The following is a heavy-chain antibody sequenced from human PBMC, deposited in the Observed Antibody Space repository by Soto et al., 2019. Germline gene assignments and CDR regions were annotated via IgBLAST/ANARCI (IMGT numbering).Heavy chain of an antibody. D-gene: IGHD3-22*01. Sequence: EVQQVESGGGLVQPGGSLRLSCVASGFTFSSYSMNWVRQAPGKGLEWISYISSSSSTIHYADSVKGRFTISRDNAKNSLYLQMNSLRDEDTAVYYGARDAVRVAITQTYGMDFWGQGTTVTVSS. CDR1: GFTFSSYS. J-gene: IGHJ6*02. CDR2: ISSSSSTI. CDR3: ARDAVRVAITQTYGMDF. V-gene: IGHV3-48*02.